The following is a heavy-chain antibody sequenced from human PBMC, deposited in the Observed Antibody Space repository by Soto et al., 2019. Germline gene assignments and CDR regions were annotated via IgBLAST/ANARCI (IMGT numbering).Heavy chain of an antibody. Sequence: SDTLSLTCAVYGGSFSGYYWSWIRQPPGKGLEWIGEINHSGSTNYNPSLKSRVTISVDTPKNQFSLKLSSVTAADTAVYYCARVLAMVRYYYGMDVWGQGTTVTVSS. CDR2: INHSGST. D-gene: IGHD3-10*01. CDR1: GGSFSGYY. V-gene: IGHV4-34*01. J-gene: IGHJ6*02. CDR3: ARVLAMVRYYYGMDV.